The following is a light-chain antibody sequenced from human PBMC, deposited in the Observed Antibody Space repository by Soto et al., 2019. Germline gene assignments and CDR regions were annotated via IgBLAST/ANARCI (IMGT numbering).Light chain of an antibody. Sequence: EIVMTQSPATLSVSPGERATLSCRASQSVGSNLAWYQQKPGQAPRLLIYGAATRATGTPARFSGSGSGTEFTLTISSMQSEDFAVYYCQQYDNWPPMDTFGQGTKLEIK. J-gene: IGKJ2*01. CDR1: QSVGSN. V-gene: IGKV3-15*01. CDR2: GAA. CDR3: QQYDNWPPMDT.